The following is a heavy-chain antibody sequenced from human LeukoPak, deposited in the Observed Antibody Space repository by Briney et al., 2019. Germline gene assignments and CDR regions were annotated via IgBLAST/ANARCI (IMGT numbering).Heavy chain of an antibody. J-gene: IGHJ2*01. CDR2: ISYDGNNK. Sequence: GGSLRLSCAASGFTFSSYGMHWVRQAPGKGLEWVAVISYDGNNKYYADSVKGRFTISRDNSKNTLYLQMNSLRAEDTAVYYCAKDHGYCSGGSCYPDWYFDLWGRGTLVTVSS. D-gene: IGHD2-15*01. CDR3: AKDHGYCSGGSCYPDWYFDL. CDR1: GFTFSSYG. V-gene: IGHV3-30*18.